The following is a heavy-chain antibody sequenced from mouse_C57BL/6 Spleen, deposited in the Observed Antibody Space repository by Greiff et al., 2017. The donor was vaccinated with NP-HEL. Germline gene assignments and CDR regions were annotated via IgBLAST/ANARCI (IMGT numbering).Heavy chain of an antibody. CDR1: GYTFTSYW. D-gene: IGHD1-1*01. CDR2: IDPNSGGT. CDR3: AFDYGSSYYEAMDY. Sequence: QVQLQQPGAELVKPGASVKLSCKASGYTFTSYWMHWVKQRPGRGLEWIGRIDPNSGGTKYNEKFKSKATLTVDKPSSTAYMQLSSLTSEDSAVYYCAFDYGSSYYEAMDYWGQGTSVTVSS. J-gene: IGHJ4*01. V-gene: IGHV1-72*01.